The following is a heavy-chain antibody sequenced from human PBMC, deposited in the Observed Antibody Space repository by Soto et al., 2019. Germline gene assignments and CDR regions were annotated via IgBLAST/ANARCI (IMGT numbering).Heavy chain of an antibody. Sequence: ETLSLTCFVSGYSINNGYYWGWIRQPPGKGLEWIGSIYHSGSTYYNPSLKVRVTISVDTSKNQFSLKLNFVTAADTAVYYCARAVSIVVVPASGWFDPWGQGTLVTVYS. D-gene: IGHD2-2*01. J-gene: IGHJ5*02. CDR2: IYHSGST. CDR3: ARAVSIVVVPASGWFDP. V-gene: IGHV4-38-2*02. CDR1: GYSINNGYY.